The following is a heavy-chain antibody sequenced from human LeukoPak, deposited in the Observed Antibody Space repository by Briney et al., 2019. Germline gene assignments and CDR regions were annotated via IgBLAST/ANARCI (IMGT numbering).Heavy chain of an antibody. D-gene: IGHD4-17*01. J-gene: IGHJ3*02. CDR1: GFTFSSYG. CDR2: ISYDGSNK. Sequence: QSGGSLRLSCAASGFTFSSYGMHWVRQAPGKGLEWVAVISYDGSNKYYADSVKGRFTISRDNSKNTLYLQMNSLRAEDTAVYYCAREPRCYGDYKGSCRAFDIWGQGTMVTVSS. V-gene: IGHV3-30*03. CDR3: AREPRCYGDYKGSCRAFDI.